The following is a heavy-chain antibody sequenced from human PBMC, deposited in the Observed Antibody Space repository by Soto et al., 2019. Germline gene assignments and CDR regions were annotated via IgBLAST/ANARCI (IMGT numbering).Heavy chain of an antibody. Sequence: ASVKVSCKAAGYNFTTYGISWVRQAPGQGVEWMGGISAAGGNTKSAPKLQYRSTMTTDTAAGTGCMELRRLRSDDAAVYFCAREGQQQAQETCDYFFGMDIWGQGTTVT. J-gene: IGHJ6*01. CDR3: AREGQQQAQETCDYFFGMDI. D-gene: IGHD6-13*01. V-gene: IGHV1-18*01. CDR1: GYNFTTYG. CDR2: ISAAGGNT.